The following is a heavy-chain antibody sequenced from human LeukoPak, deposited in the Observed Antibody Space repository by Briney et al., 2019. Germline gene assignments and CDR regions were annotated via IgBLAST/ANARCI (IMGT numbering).Heavy chain of an antibody. CDR1: GFTFSSYA. V-gene: IGHV3-23*01. CDR2: ISSTGGST. Sequence: GGSLRLSCAGSGFTFSSYAMSWVRQAPGKGLEWVSVISSTGGSTFYADSVKGRFTISRDNSKDTLYLQMNGLRAEDTAVYFCAKQSAGSAAWYSLHYDFWGQGTLVTVSS. D-gene: IGHD6-13*01. J-gene: IGHJ4*02. CDR3: AKQSAGSAAWYSLHYDF.